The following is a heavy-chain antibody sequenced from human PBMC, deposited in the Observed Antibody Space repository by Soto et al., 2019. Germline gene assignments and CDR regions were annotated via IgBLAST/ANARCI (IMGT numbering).Heavy chain of an antibody. CDR1: GDSISSGGSS. J-gene: IGHJ3*01. CDR2: IYDTGRT. Sequence: QMQLQESGSRLVKRSQTVSLTCAVSGDSISSGGSSWNWIRHPPGKGLEWIGYIYDTGRTYYNPSRRSRVYISVGRSKTQFSLNLSSVPDADTAVYYCARATQYYFDTSGYTTGPHFAFDLSGQGTMVTVSS. V-gene: IGHV4-30-2*01. D-gene: IGHD3-22*01. CDR3: ARATQYYFDTSGYTTGPHFAFDL.